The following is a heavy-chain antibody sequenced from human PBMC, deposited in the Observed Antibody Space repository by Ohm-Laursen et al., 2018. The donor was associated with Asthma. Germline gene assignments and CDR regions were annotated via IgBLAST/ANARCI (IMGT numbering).Heavy chain of an antibody. D-gene: IGHD4-17*01. CDR2: IYYSGST. Sequence: SDTLSLTCPVSGDSINSDDYYWSWIRQPPGKGLEWIGYIYYSGSTYYNPSLKSRVTISVDTSKNQFSLKLSSVTAADTAVYYCARVHARTTVTYYFDYWGQGTLVTVSS. CDR1: GDSINSDDYY. V-gene: IGHV4-30-4*02. CDR3: ARVHARTTVTYYFDY. J-gene: IGHJ4*02.